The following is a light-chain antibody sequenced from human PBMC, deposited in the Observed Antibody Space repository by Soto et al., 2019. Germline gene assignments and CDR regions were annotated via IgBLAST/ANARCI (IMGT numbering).Light chain of an antibody. CDR2: DVS. CDR1: SSDVGGYHY. Sequence: QSALTQPASVSGSPGQSITISCTGTSSDVGGYHYVSWYQQRPGKAPKLIIYDVSNRPSGVSDRFSGSKSGNTASLTISGLQAEDEADYYCSSYTSGSTGVFGGGTKVTVL. CDR3: SSYTSGSTGV. V-gene: IGLV2-14*01. J-gene: IGLJ3*02.